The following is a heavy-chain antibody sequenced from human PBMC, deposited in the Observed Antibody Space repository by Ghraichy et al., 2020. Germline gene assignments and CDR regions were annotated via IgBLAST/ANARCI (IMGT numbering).Heavy chain of an antibody. J-gene: IGHJ6*02. V-gene: IGHV1-8*01. Sequence: ASVKVSCKTAGYTFTSSDINWVRQATGQGLEWKGWMNPNSGNTGYAQKFQGRVTMTRNTSTSTAYMELSSLRSEDTAVYYCARGYDYVWGSYRFPIYRYYYYYGMDVWGQGTTVTVSS. CDR1: GYTFTSSD. CDR3: ARGYDYVWGSYRFPIYRYYYYYGMDV. D-gene: IGHD3-16*02. CDR2: MNPNSGNT.